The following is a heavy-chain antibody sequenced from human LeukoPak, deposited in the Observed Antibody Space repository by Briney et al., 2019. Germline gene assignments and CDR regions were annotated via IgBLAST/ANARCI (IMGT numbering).Heavy chain of an antibody. CDR1: GFTFSSYA. CDR2: ISSDGGDK. Sequence: GRSLRVSCAASGFTFSSYAMHWVRQAPGKGLEWVAVISSDGGDKYYADSVRGRFTISRDNSKNTLYLQMNSLRAEDTAVYYCARDRGSRNYYYNDYWGQGTLVIVSS. D-gene: IGHD3-10*01. CDR3: ARDRGSRNYYYNDY. V-gene: IGHV3-30-3*01. J-gene: IGHJ4*02.